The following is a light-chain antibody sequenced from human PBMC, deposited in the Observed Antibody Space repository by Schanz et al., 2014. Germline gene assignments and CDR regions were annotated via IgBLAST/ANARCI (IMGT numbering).Light chain of an antibody. CDR1: SSNIAINN. V-gene: IGLV1-44*01. J-gene: IGLJ3*02. CDR3: QSYDSSLSGWV. CDR2: TND. Sequence: QSVLTQTPSASAPPGQRVTISCSGSSSNIAINNVNWYQQLPGTAPKLLIFTNDERPAGVSDRFSASKSGTSASLTISGLQSEDEADYYCQSYDSSLSGWVFGGGTKLTVL.